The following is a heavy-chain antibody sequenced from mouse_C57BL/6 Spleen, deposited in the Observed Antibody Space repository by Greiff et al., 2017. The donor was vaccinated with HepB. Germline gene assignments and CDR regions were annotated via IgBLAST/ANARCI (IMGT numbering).Heavy chain of an antibody. CDR3: TGNYDYGDAMDY. J-gene: IGHJ4*01. Sequence: DVHLVESGGGLVQPGGSMKLSCVASGFTFSNYWMNWVRQSPEKGLEWVAQIRLKSDNYATHYAESVKGRFTISRDDSKSSVYLQMNNLRADDTGIYYCTGNYDYGDAMDYWGQGTSVTVSS. D-gene: IGHD2-4*01. V-gene: IGHV6-3*01. CDR1: GFTFSNYW. CDR2: IRLKSDNYAT.